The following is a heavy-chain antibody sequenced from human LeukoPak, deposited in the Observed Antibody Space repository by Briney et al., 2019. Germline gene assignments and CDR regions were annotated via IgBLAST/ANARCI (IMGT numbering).Heavy chain of an antibody. J-gene: IGHJ6*03. Sequence: ASVKVSCKASGYTFTSYAISWVRQAPGQGLEWMGWISGHNDDTNYAQRLQGRVTMTTDTSTSTAYMELRSLRSDDTAVYYCAGAGYCSGGSCYPYYYYYYMDVWGKGTTVTASS. V-gene: IGHV1-18*01. D-gene: IGHD2-15*01. CDR2: ISGHNDDT. CDR3: AGAGYCSGGSCYPYYYYYYMDV. CDR1: GYTFTSYA.